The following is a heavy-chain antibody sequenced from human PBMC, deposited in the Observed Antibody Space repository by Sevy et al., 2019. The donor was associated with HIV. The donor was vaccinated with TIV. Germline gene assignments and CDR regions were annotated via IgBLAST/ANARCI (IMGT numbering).Heavy chain of an antibody. CDR2: ISAYNGNT. V-gene: IGHV1-18*01. CDR3: AREGIAAAGTYYFDY. D-gene: IGHD6-13*01. J-gene: IGHJ4*02. CDR1: GYTFTSYG. Sequence: ASVKVSCKASGYTFTSYGISWVRQAPGQGLESMGWISAYNGNTNYAQKLQGRVTMTTDTSTSTAYMELRSLRSDDTAVYYCAREGIAAAGTYYFDYWGQGTLVTVSS.